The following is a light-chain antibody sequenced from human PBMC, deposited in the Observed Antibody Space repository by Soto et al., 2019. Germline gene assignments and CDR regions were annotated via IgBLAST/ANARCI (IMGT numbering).Light chain of an antibody. CDR2: GAS. Sequence: EIVMTQSPGTLSLSPGERATLSCRASQRVSSNFLAWYQQRPGQAPRLLMDGASSRAAGIPDRFSGSGSGTDFTLTISRLEPEDFAVYYCHHYGRSAIFTFGPRTTVDSK. J-gene: IGKJ3*01. V-gene: IGKV3-20*01. CDR3: HHYGRSAIFT. CDR1: QRVSSNF.